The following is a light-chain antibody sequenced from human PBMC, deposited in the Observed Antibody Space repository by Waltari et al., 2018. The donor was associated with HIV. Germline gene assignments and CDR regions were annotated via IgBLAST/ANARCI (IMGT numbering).Light chain of an antibody. V-gene: IGLV2-14*01. CDR2: EVS. J-gene: IGLJ2*01. Sequence: QSALTQPASVSGSPGQSITITCTGTSSDVGGYNYVSWYQQHQGKAPKLMIYEVSTRPSGVSTRFSGSKSGHTASLTISGLQAEDEADYYCSSYTSSSTLVVFGGGTKLTVL. CDR1: SSDVGGYNY. CDR3: SSYTSSSTLVV.